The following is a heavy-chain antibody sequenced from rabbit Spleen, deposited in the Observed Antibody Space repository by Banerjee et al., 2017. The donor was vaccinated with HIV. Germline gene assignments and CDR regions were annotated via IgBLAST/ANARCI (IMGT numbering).Heavy chain of an antibody. CDR1: GFSFSDRDV. V-gene: IGHV1S40*01. CDR2: INAATAKP. D-gene: IGHD1-1*01. Sequence: QSLEESGGGPVQPEGSLTLTCTASGFSFSDRDVMCWVRQAPGKGLEWIACINAATAKPVYATWAKGRFTISRTSSTTVTLRMTSLTAADTATYFCARDLIGVIGWNFYLWGPGTLVTVS. J-gene: IGHJ4*01. CDR3: ARDLIGVIGWNFYL.